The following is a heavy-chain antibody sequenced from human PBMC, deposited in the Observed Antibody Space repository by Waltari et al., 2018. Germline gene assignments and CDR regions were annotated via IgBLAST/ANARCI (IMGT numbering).Heavy chain of an antibody. J-gene: IGHJ2*01. CDR1: GGSISSSSYY. Sequence: QLQLQESGPGLVKPSETLSLTCTVSGGSISSSSYYWGWIRQPPGKGLEWIGSIYYSGSTYYNPSLKSRVTISVDTSKNQFSLKLSSVTAADTAVYYCARDLFPQYDYGDAGWYFDLWGRGTLVTVSS. D-gene: IGHD4-17*01. CDR2: IYYSGST. CDR3: ARDLFPQYDYGDAGWYFDL. V-gene: IGHV4-39*02.